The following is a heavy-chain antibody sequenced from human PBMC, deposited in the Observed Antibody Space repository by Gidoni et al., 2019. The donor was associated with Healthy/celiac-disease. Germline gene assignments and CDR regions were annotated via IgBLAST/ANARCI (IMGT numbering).Heavy chain of an antibody. CDR1: GGSFSGYY. J-gene: IGHJ1*01. D-gene: IGHD2-21*01. V-gene: IGHV4-34*01. CDR2: INHSGST. Sequence: QVQLQQWGAGLLKPSETLSLTCAVYGGSFSGYYWSWIRQPPGKGLEWIGEINHSGSTNYNPSLKSRVTISVDTSKNQFSLKLSSVTAADTAVYYCARGSRYCGGDCYSGAEYFQHWGQGTLVTVSS. CDR3: ARGSRYCGGDCYSGAEYFQH.